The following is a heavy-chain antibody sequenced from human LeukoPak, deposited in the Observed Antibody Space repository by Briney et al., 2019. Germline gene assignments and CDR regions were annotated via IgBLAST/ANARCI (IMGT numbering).Heavy chain of an antibody. V-gene: IGHV4-39*01. J-gene: IGHJ3*02. D-gene: IGHD3-10*01. CDR2: IYYSGST. CDR3: ARHEGITMVRSDAFDI. CDR1: AGSITSSSYY. Sequence: SETLSLKCTGSAGSITSSSYYWGGIRQPPGKGPEWIGSIYYSGSTYYNPSLNSRFTISVETSKNQFSLKLSSVTAADTAVYYCARHEGITMVRSDAFDIWGQGTMVTVSS.